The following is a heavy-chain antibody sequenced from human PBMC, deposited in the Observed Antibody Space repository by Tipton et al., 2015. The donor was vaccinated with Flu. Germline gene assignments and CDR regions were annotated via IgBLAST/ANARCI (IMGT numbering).Heavy chain of an antibody. D-gene: IGHD6-6*01. Sequence: QLVQSGAEVKKVGSSVRVSCKTSGGTSGSDAISWMRQAPGQGLEWMGWISAYNGNTNYGQKLQGRVTMTTDTSTSTAYMELRSLRSDDTAVYYCARDPGLVGSYYYYGMDVWGQGTTVTVSS. CDR3: ARDPGLVGSYYYYGMDV. V-gene: IGHV1-18*01. CDR1: GGTSGSDA. J-gene: IGHJ6*02. CDR2: ISAYNGNT.